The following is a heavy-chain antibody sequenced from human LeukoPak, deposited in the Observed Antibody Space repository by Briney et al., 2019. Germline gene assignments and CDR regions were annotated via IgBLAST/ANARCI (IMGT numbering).Heavy chain of an antibody. CDR1: GGSISSGSYY. D-gene: IGHD3-10*01. V-gene: IGHV4-61*02. J-gene: IGHJ5*02. Sequence: PSQTLSLTCTVSGGSISSGSYYWSWIRQPAGKGLKWIGRIYTSGSTNYNPSLKSRVTISVDTSKSQFSLKLSSVTAADTAVYYCARSFLTMVRVNANWFDHWGQGTLVTVSS. CDR2: IYTSGST. CDR3: ARSFLTMVRVNANWFDH.